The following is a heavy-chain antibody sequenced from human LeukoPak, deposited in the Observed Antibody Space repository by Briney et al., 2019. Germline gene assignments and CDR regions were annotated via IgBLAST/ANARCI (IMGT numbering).Heavy chain of an antibody. V-gene: IGHV1-2*06. CDR3: ARDLRYYGSGSYRY. J-gene: IGHJ4*02. CDR2: INPNSGGT. CDR1: GYTFTGYY. Sequence: ASVKVSCKASGYTFTGYYMHWVRQAPGQGLEWMGRINPNSGGTNYAQKFQGRVTMTRDTSISPAYMELSRLRSDDTAVYYCARDLRYYGSGSYRYWGQGTLVTVSS. D-gene: IGHD3-10*01.